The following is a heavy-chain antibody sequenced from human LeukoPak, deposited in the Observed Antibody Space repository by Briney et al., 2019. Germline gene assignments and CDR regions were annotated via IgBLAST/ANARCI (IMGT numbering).Heavy chain of an antibody. CDR1: GFTFSSYA. Sequence: PGGSLRLSCAASGFTFSSYAMNWVRQAPGKGLEWVSISGSGGDTYYADSVKGRFTISRDNSKNTLYLQMNSLRAEDTAVYYCASPLGITMVRGATNDYWGQGALVTVSS. CDR3: ASPLGITMVRGATNDY. D-gene: IGHD3-10*01. V-gene: IGHV3-23*01. J-gene: IGHJ4*02. CDR2: ISGSGGDT.